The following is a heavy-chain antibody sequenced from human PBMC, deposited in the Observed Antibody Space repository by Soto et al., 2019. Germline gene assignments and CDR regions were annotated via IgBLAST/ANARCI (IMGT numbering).Heavy chain of an antibody. J-gene: IGHJ4*02. V-gene: IGHV1-8*01. D-gene: IGHD6-19*01. CDR3: AREYSSGWSKD. CDR1: GYTFTSYD. CDR2: MNPNSGNT. Sequence: QVQLVQSGAEVKKPGASVKVSCKASGYTFTSYDLNWVRQSTGQGLEWMGWMNPNSGNTGYAQKFQGRVTLTRNTSLSTAYMELSSLRSEDTAVYDCAREYSSGWSKDWGQGTLVTVSS.